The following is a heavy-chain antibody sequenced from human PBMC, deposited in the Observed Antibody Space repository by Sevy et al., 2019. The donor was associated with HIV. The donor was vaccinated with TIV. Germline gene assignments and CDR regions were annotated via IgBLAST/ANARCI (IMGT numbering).Heavy chain of an antibody. J-gene: IGHJ3*02. V-gene: IGHV1-18*01. CDR3: ARDLEYGEAPPPRTSAAHAFDI. Sequence: ASVKVSCKASGYTFTSYGISWVRQAPGQGLEWMGWISAYNGNTNYAQKLQGRVTMTTDTSTSTAYMELRSLNSDDTAVYYCARDLEYGEAPPPRTSAAHAFDIWGQGTMVTDSS. D-gene: IGHD6-13*01. CDR1: GYTFTSYG. CDR2: ISAYNGNT.